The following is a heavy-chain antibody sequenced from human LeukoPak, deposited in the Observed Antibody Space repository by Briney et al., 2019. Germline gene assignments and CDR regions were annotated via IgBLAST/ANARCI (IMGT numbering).Heavy chain of an antibody. CDR1: GFTFSRYW. CDR3: AKNPEYRPIVAAGNNWFDP. D-gene: IGHD6-13*01. CDR2: IKEDGSNK. J-gene: IGHJ5*02. V-gene: IGHV3-7*02. Sequence: PGGSLRLSCAASGFTFSRYWMSWVRQAPGKGLEWVANIKEDGSNKYYADSVKGRFTISRDNSKNTLYLQMNSLTAEDTAVYYCAKNPEYRPIVAAGNNWFDPWGQGTLVTVSS.